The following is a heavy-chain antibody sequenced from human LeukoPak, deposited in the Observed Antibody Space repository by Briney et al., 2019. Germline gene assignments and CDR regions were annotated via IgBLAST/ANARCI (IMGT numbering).Heavy chain of an antibody. D-gene: IGHD6-19*01. J-gene: IGHJ4*02. CDR3: AKVGHSSGWPDSSKFDY. Sequence: QPGGSLRLSCAASGFTFSNYWMSWVRQAPGKGLEWVANIKFDGSDKFYVDSVKGRFTISRDNSKNTLYLQMNSLRAEDTAVYYCAKVGHSSGWPDSSKFDYWGQGTLVTVSS. CDR1: GFTFSNYW. V-gene: IGHV3-7*01. CDR2: IKFDGSDK.